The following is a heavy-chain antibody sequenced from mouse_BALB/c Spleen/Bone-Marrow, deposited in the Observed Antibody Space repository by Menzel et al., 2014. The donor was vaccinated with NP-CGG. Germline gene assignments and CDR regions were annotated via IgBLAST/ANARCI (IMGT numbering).Heavy chain of an antibody. CDR1: GFTFNSYG. J-gene: IGHJ3*01. CDR3: ARHAYYDQTEVSFVY. V-gene: IGHV5-9-2*01. D-gene: IGHD2-4*01. CDR2: TSGGGSYT. Sequence: EVKLMESGGGLVKSGGSLKLSCAASGFTFNSYGMYWVRQTPEKKLEWVATTSGGGSYTSYPDSVKGRFTISRDNAKNNLYLQLSSLRSEDTALYYCARHAYYDQTEVSFVYWGQGTGHCLC.